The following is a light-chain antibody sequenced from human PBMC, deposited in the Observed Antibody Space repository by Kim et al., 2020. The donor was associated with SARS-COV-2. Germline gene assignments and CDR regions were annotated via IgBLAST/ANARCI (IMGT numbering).Light chain of an antibody. Sequence: LTQPAAVSGSVGQSIAISCTGTSSDVGTYNRVSWYQHRPGEAPRVLISEVTQRPPGVSNRFSGSTSGNTASLTISGLQAGDEADYYCCSYAGNHIYVFGTGTKVTVL. CDR3: CSYAGNHIYV. V-gene: IGLV2-23*02. CDR2: EVT. J-gene: IGLJ1*01. CDR1: SSDVGTYNR.